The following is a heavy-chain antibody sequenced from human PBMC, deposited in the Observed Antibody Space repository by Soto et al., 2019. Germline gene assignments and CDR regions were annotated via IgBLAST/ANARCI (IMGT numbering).Heavy chain of an antibody. CDR1: GFTFRIFT. D-gene: IGHD6-6*01. V-gene: IGHV3-21*02. CDR3: TSDASRDISSRRWFDH. CDR2: ISSNRAYI. J-gene: IGHJ5*02. Sequence: VQLVESGGGLVKPGGSLILSCAASGFTFRIFTMNWVRQAPGKGLEWVSTISSNRAYIYYTDALRGRFTISRDNDNNSLQLQMNTLRAEDTAVYYFTSDASRDISSRRWFDHWGPGTLVTVSS.